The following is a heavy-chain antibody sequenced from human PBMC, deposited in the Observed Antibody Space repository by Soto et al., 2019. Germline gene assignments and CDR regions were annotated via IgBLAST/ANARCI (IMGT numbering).Heavy chain of an antibody. CDR1: GYPFGTYA. D-gene: IGHD1-7*01. J-gene: IGHJ4*02. CDR3: ARTYNWNSEGFDH. V-gene: IGHV1-18*04. CDR2: ISTNSGNT. Sequence: QVQLEQSGAEVKEPGASVKVSCKASGYPFGTYAITWVRQAPGQGLEWVGWISTNSGNTYYAQNFQGRVTLTTDTSTTTAYMELMSLTSDDTAIYYCARTYNWNSEGFDHWGQGTRVTVST.